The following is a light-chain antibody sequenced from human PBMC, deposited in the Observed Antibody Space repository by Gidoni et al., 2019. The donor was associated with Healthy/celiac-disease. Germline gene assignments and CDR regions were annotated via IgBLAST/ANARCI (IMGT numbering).Light chain of an antibody. CDR2: SND. Sequence: QSVLTQPPSASGPPGQRVTIPCSGSSSNIESNTVNWYQQLPGTAPKLLMYSNDQRPSGVPDRFSGSKSGTSASLAISGLQSEDEADYYCSAWDDSLNARVFGGGTKLTVL. J-gene: IGLJ3*02. CDR1: SSNIESNT. CDR3: SAWDDSLNARV. V-gene: IGLV1-44*01.